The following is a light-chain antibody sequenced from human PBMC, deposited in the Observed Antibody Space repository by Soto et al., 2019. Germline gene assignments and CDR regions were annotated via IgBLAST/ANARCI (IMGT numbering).Light chain of an antibody. CDR3: QQYNNWIT. J-gene: IGKJ5*01. V-gene: IGKV1-5*03. CDR1: QSISSW. CDR2: KAS. Sequence: IQMTQSPSTLSASVGDRVTISCRASQSISSWLAWYQQKPGKAPKLLIYKASSLESGVPSRFSGSGSGTEFTLTISSLQPDDFATYYCQQYNNWITFGQGTRLEIK.